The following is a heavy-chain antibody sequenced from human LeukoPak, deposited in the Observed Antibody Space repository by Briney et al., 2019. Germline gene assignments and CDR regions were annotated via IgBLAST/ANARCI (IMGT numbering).Heavy chain of an antibody. D-gene: IGHD3-16*01. V-gene: IGHV3-30*04. J-gene: IGHJ4*02. CDR2: ISYDGRNE. Sequence: GGSLRLSCAASGFTFSNYAMHWVRQAPGKGLEWVAVISYDGRNEYYADSVKGRFTVSRDNSKSTLYLQMNRLRGEDTAVYNCARYGGFLDYWGQGTLVTVSS. CDR1: GFTFSNYA. CDR3: ARYGGFLDY.